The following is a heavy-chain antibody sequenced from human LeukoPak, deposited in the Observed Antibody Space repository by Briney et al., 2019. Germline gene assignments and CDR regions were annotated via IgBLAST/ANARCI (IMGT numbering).Heavy chain of an antibody. J-gene: IGHJ4*02. D-gene: IGHD6-19*01. V-gene: IGHV5-51*01. CDR3: ATYSSGWYYFDY. CDR2: IYPGDSDT. Sequence: GESLKISCKGSGYSFTSYWIAWVRQMPGKGLEWMGIIYPGDSDTKYSPSFQGQVTISADKSIYTAYLQWNSLKASDTAMYYCATYSSGWYYFDYWGQGTQVTVSS. CDR1: GYSFTSYW.